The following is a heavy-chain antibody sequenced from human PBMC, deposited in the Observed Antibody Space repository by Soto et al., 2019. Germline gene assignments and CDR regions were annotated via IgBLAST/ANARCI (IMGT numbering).Heavy chain of an antibody. Sequence: QVQLVQSGAEVKKPGSSVEVSCKASGGTFSSYAISWVRQAPGQGLEWMGGIIPIFGTANYAQKFQGRVTITADESMSTAYMELSSLRSEDTAVYYCARAWGSGYYPADFDYWGQGTLVTVSS. CDR1: GGTFSSYA. CDR2: IIPIFGTA. V-gene: IGHV1-69*12. CDR3: ARAWGSGYYPADFDY. D-gene: IGHD3-22*01. J-gene: IGHJ4*02.